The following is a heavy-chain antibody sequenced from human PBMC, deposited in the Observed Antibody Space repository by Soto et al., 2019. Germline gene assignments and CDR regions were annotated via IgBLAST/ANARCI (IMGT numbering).Heavy chain of an antibody. Sequence: SVKVSCKASGGTFSSYAISWVRQAPGQGLEWMGGIIPIFGTANYAQKFQGRVTITADESTSTAYMELSSLRSEDTAVYYCARDNHDGSDLDYWGQGTLVTVSS. D-gene: IGHD1-26*01. V-gene: IGHV1-69*13. CDR3: ARDNHDGSDLDY. CDR1: GGTFSSYA. J-gene: IGHJ4*02. CDR2: IIPIFGTA.